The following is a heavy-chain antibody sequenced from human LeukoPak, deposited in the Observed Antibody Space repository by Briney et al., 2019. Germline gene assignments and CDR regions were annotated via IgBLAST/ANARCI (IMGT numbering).Heavy chain of an antibody. J-gene: IGHJ4*02. V-gene: IGHV3-48*01. CDR2: ISSSSSTI. D-gene: IGHD3-16*01. Sequence: GSLSLSCAASGFTFSSYSMNWVRQAPGKGLGWVSYISSSSSTIYYADSVKGRFTISRDNAKNSLYLQMNSLRIEDSVLYYCAKGRVGGGGAIVYWGQGTLVTVSS. CDR1: GFTFSSYS. CDR3: AKGRVGGGGAIVY.